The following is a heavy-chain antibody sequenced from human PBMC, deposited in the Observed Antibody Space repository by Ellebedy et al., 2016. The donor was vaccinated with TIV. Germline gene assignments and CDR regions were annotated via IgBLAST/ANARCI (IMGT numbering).Heavy chain of an antibody. D-gene: IGHD4-17*01. CDR2: ISSSSNHI. V-gene: IGHV3-21*01. Sequence: PGGSLRLSCAASGFTVSSNYMNWVRQAPGKGLEWISLISSSSNHIYYADSVKGRFTISRDNAKNSLYLHMNSLRAEDTAMYFCVRDRVVATVTTTDFDYWGQGTLVTVSS. J-gene: IGHJ4*02. CDR1: GFTVSSNY. CDR3: VRDRVVATVTTTDFDY.